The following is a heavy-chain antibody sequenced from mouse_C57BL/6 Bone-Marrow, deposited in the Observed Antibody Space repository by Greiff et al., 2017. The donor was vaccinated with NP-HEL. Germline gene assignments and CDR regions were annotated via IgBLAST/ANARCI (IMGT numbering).Heavy chain of an antibody. J-gene: IGHJ2*01. CDR1: GYAFSSSW. V-gene: IGHV1-82*01. CDR2: IYPGDGDT. D-gene: IGHD1-2*01. Sequence: QVHVKQSGPELVKPGASVKISCKASGYAFSSSWMNWVKQRPGKGLEWIGRIYPGDGDTNYNGKFKGKATLTADKSSSTAYMQLSSLTSEDSAVYFCAHYYGKGYWGQGTTLTVSS. CDR3: AHYYGKGY.